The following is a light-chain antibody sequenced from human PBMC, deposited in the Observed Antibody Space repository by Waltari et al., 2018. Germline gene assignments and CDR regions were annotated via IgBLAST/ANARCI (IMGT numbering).Light chain of an antibody. CDR1: ESIGTS. J-gene: IGKJ1*01. CDR2: HAS. V-gene: IGKV1-5*01. Sequence: DIQMTQSPSTLSASVGDRVTFTCRASESIGTSLSWYQQKSGKAPKILIYHASTLEGGVPSRFSGSGSGTDVTLTISSLQPDDFATYFCQQYYTYSLWAFGQGTKVETK. CDR3: QQYYTYSLWA.